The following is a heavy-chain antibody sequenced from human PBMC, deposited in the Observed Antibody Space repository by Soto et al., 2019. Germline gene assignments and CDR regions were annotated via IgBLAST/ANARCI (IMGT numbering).Heavy chain of an antibody. V-gene: IGHV3-30-3*01. J-gene: IGHJ5*02. D-gene: IGHD3-10*01. CDR1: GFTFSTYA. CDR2: ISYDGTNT. CDR3: VKGLFLGPRVYAS. Sequence: GGSLILSCAASGFTFSTYAIHWVRQAPGKGLEWVAVISYDGTNTNYADSVKGRFTISRDNSINTLYLQMNSLRAEDTAVYYCVKGLFLGPRVYASWGQGTLVTVSS.